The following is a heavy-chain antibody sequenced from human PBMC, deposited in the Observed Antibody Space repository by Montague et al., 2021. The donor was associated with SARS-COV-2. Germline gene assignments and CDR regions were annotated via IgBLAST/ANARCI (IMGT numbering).Heavy chain of an antibody. Sequence: SLRLSCAASGFSFNTYTMNWVRQAPGKGLEWVAVIWYDGSNKYYADSVKGRFTISRDNSKNTLYLQMNSLRAEDTAVYYCARVLSYYGMDVWGQGTTVTVSS. J-gene: IGHJ6*02. CDR3: ARVLSYYGMDV. CDR2: IWYDGSNK. V-gene: IGHV3-33*08. D-gene: IGHD3-10*01. CDR1: GFSFNTYT.